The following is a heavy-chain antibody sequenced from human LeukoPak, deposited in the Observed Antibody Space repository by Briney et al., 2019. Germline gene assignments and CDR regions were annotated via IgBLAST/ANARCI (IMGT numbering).Heavy chain of an antibody. D-gene: IGHD3-10*01. CDR2: ISGSSSTI. V-gene: IGHV3-48*01. Sequence: GGSLRLSCAASGFTFSSYSMNWVRQAPGKGLEGVAYISGSSSTIYYADSVKGRFTISRDNAKNSLYLQMNSLRAEDTAVYYCARALSMVYYYASEYWGQGTQVTVSS. CDR3: ARALSMVYYYASEY. CDR1: GFTFSSYS. J-gene: IGHJ4*02.